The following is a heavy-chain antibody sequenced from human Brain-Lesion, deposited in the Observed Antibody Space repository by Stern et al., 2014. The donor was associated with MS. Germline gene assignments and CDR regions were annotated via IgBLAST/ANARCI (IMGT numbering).Heavy chain of an antibody. J-gene: IGHJ4*02. D-gene: IGHD4-17*01. Sequence: VQLVESGGGLVQPGGSLRLSCAASGFTVSNYYMSWVRQAPGKVLEWVSIIYTSGKTYYADSVRGRFVISRDKSKSTLYLQMDSLRPEDTAVYYCARDRVTTVTTYYFDSWGQGTRVTVSS. V-gene: IGHV3-66*02. CDR1: GFTVSNYY. CDR2: IYTSGKT. CDR3: ARDRVTTVTTYYFDS.